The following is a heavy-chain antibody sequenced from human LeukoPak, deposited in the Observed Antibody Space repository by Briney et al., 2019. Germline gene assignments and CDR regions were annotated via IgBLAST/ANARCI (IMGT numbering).Heavy chain of an antibody. Sequence: GRSLRLSCAASGFTFSSYGMHWVRQAPGKGLEWVAVISYDGSNKYYADSVKGRFTISRDNSKNTLYLQMNSLRAEDTAVYYCAKDLEGIAACLISPDFDYWGQGTLVTVSP. D-gene: IGHD6-13*01. V-gene: IGHV3-30*18. J-gene: IGHJ4*02. CDR2: ISYDGSNK. CDR1: GFTFSSYG. CDR3: AKDLEGIAACLISPDFDY.